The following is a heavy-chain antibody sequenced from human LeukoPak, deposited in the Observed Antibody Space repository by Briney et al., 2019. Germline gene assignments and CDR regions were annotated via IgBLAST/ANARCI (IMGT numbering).Heavy chain of an antibody. CDR2: ISAYNGNT. J-gene: IGHJ4*02. D-gene: IGHD3/OR15-3a*01. V-gene: IGHV1-18*01. Sequence: ASVKVSCKASGYIFTTYGISWARQAPGQGLEWMGWISAYNGNTKYAQMVQGRVTMTTDTSTRTAYMELRSLRFDDTAVYYCASGSYDFWSGYSDYWAQGTLVTVSS. CDR3: ASGSYDFWSGYSDY. CDR1: GYIFTTYG.